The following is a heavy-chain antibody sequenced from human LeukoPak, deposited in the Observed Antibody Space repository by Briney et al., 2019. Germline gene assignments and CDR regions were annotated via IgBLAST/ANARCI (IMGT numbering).Heavy chain of an antibody. D-gene: IGHD4-11*01. V-gene: IGHV4-59*08. CDR3: ATRADYSNYFDY. J-gene: IGHJ4*02. CDR1: GDSISSYY. CDR2: IYYSGST. Sequence: SETLSLTCTVSGDSISSYYWSWIRQPPGKGLEWIGYIYYSGSTNYNPSLKSRVTISVDTSKNQFSLKLSSVTAADTAVYYCATRADYSNYFDYWGQGTLVTVSS.